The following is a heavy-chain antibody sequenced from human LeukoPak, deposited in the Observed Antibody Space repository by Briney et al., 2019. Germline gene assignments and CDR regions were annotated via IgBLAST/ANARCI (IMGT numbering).Heavy chain of an antibody. D-gene: IGHD3-22*01. CDR3: AKDQSPTIYYDSSVFDY. CDR2: IWYDGSNK. CDR1: RFTFSSYG. V-gene: IGHV3-33*06. Sequence: PGGSLRLSCAASRFTFSSYGMHWLRQAPGKGLELVAVIWYDGSNKYYADSVKGRFTISRDNSKNTLYLQMNSLRAEDTAVYYCAKDQSPTIYYDSSVFDYWGQGTLVTVSS. J-gene: IGHJ4*02.